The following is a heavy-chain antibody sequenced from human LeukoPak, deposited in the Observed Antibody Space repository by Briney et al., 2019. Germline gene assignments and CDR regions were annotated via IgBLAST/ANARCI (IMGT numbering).Heavy chain of an antibody. CDR3: ARVLIVVVPAANDY. J-gene: IGHJ4*02. Sequence: WASVKVSCKASGYTFTSYYMHWVRQAPGQGLEWMGWISAYNGNTNYAQKLQGRVTMTTDTSTSTAYMELRSLRSDDTAVYYCARVLIVVVPAANDYWGQGTLVTVSS. CDR1: GYTFTSYY. V-gene: IGHV1-18*04. CDR2: ISAYNGNT. D-gene: IGHD2-2*01.